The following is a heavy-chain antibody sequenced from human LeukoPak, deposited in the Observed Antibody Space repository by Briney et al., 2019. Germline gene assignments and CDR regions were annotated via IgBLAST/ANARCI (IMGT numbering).Heavy chain of an antibody. CDR2: IHYSGST. CDR3: ARHDYSNYANRFDP. J-gene: IGHJ5*02. D-gene: IGHD4-11*01. CDR1: GGSISSSSYY. V-gene: IGHV4-39*01. Sequence: PSETLSLTCTVSGGSISSSSYYWGWLRQPPGTGLEWIGSIHYSGSTYYNPSLKSRVTISVDTSKNQFSLKLSSVTAADTAVYYCARHDYSNYANRFDPWGQGTLVTVSS.